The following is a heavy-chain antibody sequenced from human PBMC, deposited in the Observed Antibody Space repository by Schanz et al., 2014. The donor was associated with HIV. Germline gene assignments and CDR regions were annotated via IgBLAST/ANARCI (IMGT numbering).Heavy chain of an antibody. D-gene: IGHD3-22*01. J-gene: IGHJ4*02. CDR3: TRLHYYYDRSGFSFDC. V-gene: IGHV1-2*02. CDR2: INPNSGGT. Sequence: QVQLVQSGAELKKPGASVKVSCKASGYTFTSYYIHWVRQAPGQGLEWMGWINPNSGGTNLAQKFEGRVTMTIARSFTTASMELSRLNSDDTAMYFCTRLHYYYDRSGFSFDCWGQGTLVTVSS. CDR1: GYTFTSYY.